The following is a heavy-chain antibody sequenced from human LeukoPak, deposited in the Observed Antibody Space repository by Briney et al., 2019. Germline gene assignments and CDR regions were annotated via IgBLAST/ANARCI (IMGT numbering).Heavy chain of an antibody. Sequence: ASVKVSCKASGGTFSSYAISGVRQAPGQGLEWMGRIIPIFGIANYAQKFQGRVTITADKSTSTAYMELSSLRSEDTAVYYCARDVYCSGGSCVYYYYGMDVWGQGTTVTVSS. CDR2: IIPIFGIA. CDR1: GGTFSSYA. V-gene: IGHV1-69*04. D-gene: IGHD2-15*01. J-gene: IGHJ6*02. CDR3: ARDVYCSGGSCVYYYYGMDV.